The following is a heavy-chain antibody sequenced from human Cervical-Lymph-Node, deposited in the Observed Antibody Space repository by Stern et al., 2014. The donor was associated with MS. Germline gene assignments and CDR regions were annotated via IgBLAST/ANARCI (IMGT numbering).Heavy chain of an antibody. V-gene: IGHV4-4*02. D-gene: IGHD5-12*01. Sequence: QVQLQESGPGLVRPSETLSLTCVVSGDSISSNNWWSWVRQSPEKGLEWIGEIHHSGTTNYAPSFKSRLTISLDKAKHHFSLKLNSVTAADTAVYHCARVSLSDYDYFDPWGQGTLVTVSS. J-gene: IGHJ5*02. CDR1: GDSISSNNW. CDR2: IHHSGTT. CDR3: ARVSLSDYDYFDP.